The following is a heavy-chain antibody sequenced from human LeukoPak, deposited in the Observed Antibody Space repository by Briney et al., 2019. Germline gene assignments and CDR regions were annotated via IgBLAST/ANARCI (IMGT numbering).Heavy chain of an antibody. CDR2: KYYSGSA. CDR1: GVSVSDGRYY. V-gene: IGHV4-31*03. D-gene: IGHD2-2*01. Sequence: SQTLSLTCNVYGVSVSDGRYYWTWIRQHPGKGLEWIGYKYYSGSAKYNPSLKSRLTISIDTSKNQFSLHLSSVTAADTATYYCATPYCSSISCLDVFNMWGQGTRVTVSS. J-gene: IGHJ3*02. CDR3: ATPYCSSISCLDVFNM.